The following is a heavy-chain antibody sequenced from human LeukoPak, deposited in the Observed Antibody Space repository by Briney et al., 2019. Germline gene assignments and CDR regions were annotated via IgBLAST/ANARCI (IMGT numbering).Heavy chain of an antibody. CDR2: IKQDGSEK. D-gene: IGHD3-22*01. V-gene: IGHV3-7*01. CDR1: GFTFSSYW. J-gene: IGHJ4*02. CDR3: AREATYYYDSSGYNLEQYYFDY. Sequence: GGSLRLSCAASGFTFSSYWMTWVRQAPGKGLEWVANIKQDGSEKYYVDSVKGRFTISRDNAKNSLYLQMNSLRAEDTAVYYCAREATYYYDSSGYNLEQYYFDYWGQGTLVTVSS.